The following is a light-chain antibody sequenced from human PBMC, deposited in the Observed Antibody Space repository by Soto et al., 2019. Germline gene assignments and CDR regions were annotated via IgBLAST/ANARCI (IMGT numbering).Light chain of an antibody. CDR1: RPVGSY. V-gene: IGKV3-11*01. Sequence: EIVLTQSPATLPLSQGEKPPSSARAGRPVGSYLAWYKQNPGQAPRLLIYDTSNGATGIPARFSGSGSGTDFTLSISSLEPEDFAVYYCQQRTNWPPYTFGQGTKLEIK. CDR2: DTS. CDR3: QQRTNWPPYT. J-gene: IGKJ2*01.